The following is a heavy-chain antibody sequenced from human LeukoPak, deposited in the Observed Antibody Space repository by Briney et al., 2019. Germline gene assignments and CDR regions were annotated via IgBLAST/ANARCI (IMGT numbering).Heavy chain of an antibody. CDR1: GFTFSSQA. D-gene: IGHD3-16*01. J-gene: IGHJ4*02. CDR2: LTGTGGST. Sequence: GGSLRLSCAASGFTFSSQAMSWVRQAPGKGLQWVSTLTGTGGSTYYADSVRGWFTISRDNSRNRLYLQMNSLRAEDTAVYYCAKTYNTWGGAFDYWGQGALVTVSS. V-gene: IGHV3-23*01. CDR3: AKTYNTWGGAFDY.